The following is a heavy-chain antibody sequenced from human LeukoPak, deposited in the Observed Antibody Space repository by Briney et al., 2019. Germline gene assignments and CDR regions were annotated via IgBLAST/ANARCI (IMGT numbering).Heavy chain of an antibody. V-gene: IGHV3-74*01. CDR3: ARTYYYDSSAYPGY. Sequence: PGGSLRLSCAASGFTFSSYWMHWVRQAPGKGLVWVSRINSAGSSTSYADSVKGRFTISRDNAKNTLYLQMNSLRAGDTAVYYCARTYYYDSSAYPGYWGQGTLVTVSS. J-gene: IGHJ4*02. CDR1: GFTFSSYW. CDR2: INSAGSST. D-gene: IGHD3-22*01.